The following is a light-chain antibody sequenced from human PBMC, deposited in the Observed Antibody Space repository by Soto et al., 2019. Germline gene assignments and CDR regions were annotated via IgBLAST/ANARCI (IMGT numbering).Light chain of an antibody. CDR2: GVS. V-gene: IGKV3-15*01. CDR1: QSLSSS. Sequence: EIVMTQSPATLSVSPGERATLSCRASQSLSSSLAWYQQKPGQAPRLLIYGVSTRATGIPARFSGGGSGTEFALTISSLQSEDFAVYYCQQYDIWPLTFGGGTKVKIK. CDR3: QQYDIWPLT. J-gene: IGKJ4*01.